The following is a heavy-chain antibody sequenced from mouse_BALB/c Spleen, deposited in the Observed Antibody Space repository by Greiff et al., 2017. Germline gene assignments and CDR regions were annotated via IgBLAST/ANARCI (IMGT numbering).Heavy chain of an antibody. CDR2: INPYNDGT. CDR3: SRGYDPYYFDY. J-gene: IGHJ2*01. CDR1: GYTFTSYV. D-gene: IGHD2-2*01. Sequence: VQLKESGPELVKPGASVKMSCKASGYTFTSYVMHWVKQKPGQGLEWIGYINPYNDGTKYNEKFKGKATLTSDKSSSTAYMELSSLTSEDSAVYYCSRGYDPYYFDYWGQGTTLTVSS. V-gene: IGHV1-14*01.